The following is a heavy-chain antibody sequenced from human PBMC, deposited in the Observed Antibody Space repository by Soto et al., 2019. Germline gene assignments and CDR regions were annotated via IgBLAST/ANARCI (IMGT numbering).Heavy chain of an antibody. CDR1: GGSISSSNW. J-gene: IGHJ4*02. Sequence: QVQLQESGPGLVKPSGTLSLTCAVSGGSISSSNWWSWVRQPPGKGLEWIGEMYHSGSTNYNPSLKSRFTISVEKSKNQFSLKLSSVTAADTAVYYCARSGGYSYKDYWGQGTLVHVSS. CDR2: MYHSGST. V-gene: IGHV4-4*02. CDR3: ARSGGYSYKDY. D-gene: IGHD5-18*01.